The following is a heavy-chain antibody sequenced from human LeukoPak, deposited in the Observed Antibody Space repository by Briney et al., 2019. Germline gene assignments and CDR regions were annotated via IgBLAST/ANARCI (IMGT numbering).Heavy chain of an antibody. CDR2: INHSGST. CDR1: GGSISSSGYY. V-gene: IGHV4-39*07. CDR3: ARGVTIFGVVIDY. D-gene: IGHD3-3*01. J-gene: IGHJ4*02. Sequence: SQTLSLTCTVSGGSISSSGYYWSWIRQPPGKGLEWIGEINHSGSTNYNPSLKSRVTISVDTSKNQFSLKLSSVTAADTAVYYCARGVTIFGVVIDYWGQGTLVTVSS.